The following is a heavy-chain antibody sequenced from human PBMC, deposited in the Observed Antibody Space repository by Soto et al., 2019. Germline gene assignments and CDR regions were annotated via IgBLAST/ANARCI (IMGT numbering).Heavy chain of an antibody. Sequence: SETMSLTCAVYGGSFSGYYWSWIRQPQGKGLEWIGEINHSGSTNYTPSLKSRVTISVDTSKNQFSLKLSSVTAADTAVYYCARGSRNWFDPWGQGTLVTVSS. V-gene: IGHV4-34*01. CDR1: GGSFSGYY. CDR3: ARGSRNWFDP. J-gene: IGHJ5*02. CDR2: INHSGST.